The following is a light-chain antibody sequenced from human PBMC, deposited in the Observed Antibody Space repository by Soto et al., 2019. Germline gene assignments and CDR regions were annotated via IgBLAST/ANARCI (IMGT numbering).Light chain of an antibody. J-gene: IGKJ5*01. CDR2: EAL. CDR3: QQRHMWPIT. CDR1: RSISTY. Sequence: ETVSTQSPANLSLSPGERATLSCRASRSISTYLAWYQQKPGQAPRLLIYEALNRATGIPARFSGSGSGTDFTLTISSLEPEDFAVYYCQQRHMWPITFGQGTRLEIK. V-gene: IGKV3-11*01.